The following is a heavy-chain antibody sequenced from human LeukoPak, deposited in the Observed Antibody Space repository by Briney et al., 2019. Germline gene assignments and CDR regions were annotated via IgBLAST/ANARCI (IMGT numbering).Heavy chain of an antibody. CDR2: IYYSGST. D-gene: IGHD6-19*01. Sequence: ASETLSLTCTVSGGSISSYYWSWIRQPPGKGLEWIGYIYYSGSTNYNPSLKSRVTISVDTSKNQFSLKLSSVTAADTAVYYCARVLQWRGAFDIWGQGTMVTVSS. V-gene: IGHV4-59*01. J-gene: IGHJ3*02. CDR1: GGSISSYY. CDR3: ARVLQWRGAFDI.